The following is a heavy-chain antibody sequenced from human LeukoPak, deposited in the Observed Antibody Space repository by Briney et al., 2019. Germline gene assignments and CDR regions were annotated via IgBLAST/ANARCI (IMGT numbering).Heavy chain of an antibody. D-gene: IGHD1-26*01. J-gene: IGHJ3*01. CDR2: FDPHNGGI. Sequence: AASVKVSCKASGYTFTDYYMHWVRQAPGQGLEWMGRFDPHNGGISYAQKFQGRVTITRDTSVSTDYMELSSLTSDDTAMYYCAGGGGSYGDVWGQGTMVAVSS. CDR3: AGGGGSYGDV. CDR1: GYTFTDYY. V-gene: IGHV1-2*06.